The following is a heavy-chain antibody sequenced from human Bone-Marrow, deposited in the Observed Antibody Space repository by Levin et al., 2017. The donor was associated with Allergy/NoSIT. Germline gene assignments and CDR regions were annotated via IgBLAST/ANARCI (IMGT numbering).Heavy chain of an antibody. CDR2: IYHSGST. CDR3: ARDWGGWQALRGFDF. Sequence: SETLSLTCTVSGASIITTNRWSWVRQPPGKGLEWIGEIYHSGSTNYNPSLKSRVTMSVDESKNQFYLKLSSVTAADTAVYYCARDWGGWQALRGFDFWGQGSLVTVSS. J-gene: IGHJ4*02. D-gene: IGHD3-16*01. CDR1: GASIITTNR. V-gene: IGHV4-4*02.